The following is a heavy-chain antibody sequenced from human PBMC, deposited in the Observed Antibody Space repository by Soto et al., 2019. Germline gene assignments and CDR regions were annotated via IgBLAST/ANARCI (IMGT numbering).Heavy chain of an antibody. Sequence: SETLSLTCTVSGGSISSYYWSWIRQPPGKGLEWIGYIYYSGSTNYNPSLKSRVTISVDTSKNQFSLKLSPVTAADTAVYYCARDTLSYGMDVWGQGTTVTAP. CDR2: IYYSGST. J-gene: IGHJ6*02. CDR3: ARDTLSYGMDV. CDR1: GGSISSYY. V-gene: IGHV4-59*01.